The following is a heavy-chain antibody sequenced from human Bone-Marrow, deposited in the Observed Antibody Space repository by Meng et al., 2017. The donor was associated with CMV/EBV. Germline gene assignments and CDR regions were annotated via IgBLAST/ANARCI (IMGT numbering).Heavy chain of an antibody. V-gene: IGHV3-21*01. Sequence: GESLKISCVASGFTFSNFNMNWVRQAPGKGLEWVSAISYNGRDINYAGSVKGRFTVSRDNSKNTLYLQMNSLRAEDTAVYYCARDVGWVFDPWGQGTLVTVSS. D-gene: IGHD3-10*01. CDR3: ARDVGWVFDP. CDR2: ISYNGRDI. J-gene: IGHJ5*02. CDR1: GFTFSNFN.